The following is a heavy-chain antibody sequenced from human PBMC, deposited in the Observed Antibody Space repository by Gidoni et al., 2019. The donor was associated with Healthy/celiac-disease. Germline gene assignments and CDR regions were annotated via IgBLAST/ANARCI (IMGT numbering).Heavy chain of an antibody. V-gene: IGHV3-7*03. CDR3: ARDYDSSGYSYYFDY. J-gene: IGHJ4*02. D-gene: IGHD3-22*01. CDR1: GFTFSSYW. Sequence: EVQLVESGGGLVQPGGSLSLSCAASGFTFSSYWMSWVRQAPGKGLEWVANIKQDGSEKYYVDSVKGRFTISRDNAKNSLYLQMNSLRAEDTAVYYCARDYDSSGYSYYFDYWGQGTLVTVSS. CDR2: IKQDGSEK.